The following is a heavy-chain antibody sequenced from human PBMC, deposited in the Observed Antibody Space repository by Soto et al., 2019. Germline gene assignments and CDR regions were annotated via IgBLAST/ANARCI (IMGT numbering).Heavy chain of an antibody. D-gene: IGHD2-15*01. Sequence: SETLSLTCAVYGGSFSGYYWSWIRQPPGKGLEWIGEINHSGSTNYNPSHKSRVTISVDTSKNQFSLKLSSVTAADTAVYYCARRDQAAATYYFDYWGQGTLVTVSS. CDR1: GGSFSGYY. J-gene: IGHJ4*02. CDR2: INHSGST. V-gene: IGHV4-34*01. CDR3: ARRDQAAATYYFDY.